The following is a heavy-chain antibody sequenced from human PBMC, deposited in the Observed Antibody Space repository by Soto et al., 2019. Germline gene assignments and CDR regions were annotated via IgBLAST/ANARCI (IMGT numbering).Heavy chain of an antibody. CDR2: IYLDDDK. Sequence: QITLKESVPPLVKPTQTLTLTCTFSGFSLSTRGLGVGWIRQPPGKALEWLALIYLDDDKRYSPSMKSRLTITKDTAKTQVVLTMTNMDPVDTATYYCAHSTEYCSGANCYVSPFDYWGQGTLVTVSS. D-gene: IGHD2-2*01. CDR1: GFSLSTRGLG. J-gene: IGHJ4*02. CDR3: AHSTEYCSGANCYVSPFDY. V-gene: IGHV2-5*02.